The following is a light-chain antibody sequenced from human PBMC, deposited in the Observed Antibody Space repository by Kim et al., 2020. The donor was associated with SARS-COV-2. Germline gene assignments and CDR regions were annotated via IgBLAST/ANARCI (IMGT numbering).Light chain of an antibody. Sequence: ATLNCKSSQTVLYNANNKNYLAWYQQKPGQAPKLLIYWASIREAGVSDRFSGSGSETDFTLTISSLQAEDVAVYYCQQYYSTPPSFGQGTKLEI. V-gene: IGKV4-1*01. CDR1: QTVLYNANNKNY. J-gene: IGKJ2*03. CDR2: WAS. CDR3: QQYYSTPPS.